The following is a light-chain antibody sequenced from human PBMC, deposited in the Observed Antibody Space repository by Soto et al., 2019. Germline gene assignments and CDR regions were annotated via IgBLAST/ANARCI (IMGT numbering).Light chain of an antibody. J-gene: IGKJ4*01. V-gene: IGKV1-39*01. CDR2: GAS. Sequence: DIQMTQSPSSLSASVGDRVTITCRASQSISSYLNWYQQKPGKAPKLLIYGASSLQSGVPSRFSGSGSGTEYTLTISSLQPEDFATYYCQQSYSTPFTFGGGTKVEIK. CDR1: QSISSY. CDR3: QQSYSTPFT.